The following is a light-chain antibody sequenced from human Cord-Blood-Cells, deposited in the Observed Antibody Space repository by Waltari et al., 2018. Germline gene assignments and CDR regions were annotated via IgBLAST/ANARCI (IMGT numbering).Light chain of an antibody. Sequence: SAQTQPASVSGSPGQSITISGSVSSSDAGGYNYVSWYQQHPGKAPKLMIYDVSKRPSGVSNRFSGSKSGNTASLTISGLQAEDEADYYCSSYTSSSTWVFGGGTKLTVL. CDR2: DVS. J-gene: IGLJ3*02. CDR1: SSDAGGYNY. CDR3: SSYTSSSTWV. V-gene: IGLV2-14*01.